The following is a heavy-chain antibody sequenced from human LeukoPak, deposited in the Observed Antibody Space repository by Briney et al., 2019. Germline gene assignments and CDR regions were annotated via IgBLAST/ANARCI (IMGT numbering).Heavy chain of an antibody. V-gene: IGHV3-48*03. CDR1: GFTFSNYE. D-gene: IGHD3-10*01. Sequence: PGGSLRLSCAASGFTFSNYEMNWVRQAPGKVLEWVAYISDSSSTIYYADSVRGRFTISRDNAQNSLYLQMSSLRAEDTAVYYCARDPTMANNYFDSWGQGTLVTVSS. CDR2: ISDSSSTI. CDR3: ARDPTMANNYFDS. J-gene: IGHJ4*02.